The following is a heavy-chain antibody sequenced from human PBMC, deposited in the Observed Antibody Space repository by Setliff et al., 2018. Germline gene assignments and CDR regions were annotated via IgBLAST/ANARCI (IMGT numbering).Heavy chain of an antibody. Sequence: SETLSLTCTLSGDSISSTSDYWGWIRQPPGKGLEWIGRITFGGNTYYNPSLKSRVTISLDTSKNQFSLKLNSVTAADTAVYSCARDPGHRSGTWSFDYWGQGTLVTVSS. CDR2: ITFGGNT. J-gene: IGHJ4*02. CDR1: GDSISSTSDY. V-gene: IGHV4-39*07. CDR3: ARDPGHRSGTWSFDY.